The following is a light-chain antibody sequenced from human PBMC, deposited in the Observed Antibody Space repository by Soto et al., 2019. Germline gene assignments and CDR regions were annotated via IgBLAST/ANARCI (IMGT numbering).Light chain of an antibody. CDR3: QQYNNWYT. CDR2: GAS. J-gene: IGKJ2*01. V-gene: IGKV3-15*01. CDR1: QRVSSN. Sequence: ETVMTQSPATLSVSPGERATLSCRASQRVSSNLAWYQQKPGQAPRLLIYGASTRATCIPARFSGSGSGTEFTLTISSLQSEDFAVYYCQQYNNWYTFGQGTKLEIK.